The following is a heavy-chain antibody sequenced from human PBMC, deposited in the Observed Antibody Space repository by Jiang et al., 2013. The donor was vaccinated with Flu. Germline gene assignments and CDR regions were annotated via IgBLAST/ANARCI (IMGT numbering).Heavy chain of an antibody. Sequence: QLVESGGDLVQPGGSLRLSCAASGFIFSGYEMNWVRQAPGKGLEWISYISDSGDTIYYADSVKGRFTISRDNAKNSLYLQMNSLRAEDTAVYYCARDDSPTSASKHAFDIWGQGTMVTVSS. CDR1: GFIFSGYE. J-gene: IGHJ3*02. V-gene: IGHV3-48*03. CDR2: ISDSGDTI. D-gene: IGHD2-2*01. CDR3: ARDDSPTSASKHAFDI.